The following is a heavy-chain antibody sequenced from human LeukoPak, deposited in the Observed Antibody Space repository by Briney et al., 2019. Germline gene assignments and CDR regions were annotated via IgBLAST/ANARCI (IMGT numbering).Heavy chain of an antibody. CDR2: IYYSGST. CDR1: GGSISSGGYY. D-gene: IGHD5-18*01. V-gene: IGHV4-31*03. CDR3: ARVGGTAMVKANFDY. Sequence: PSETLSLTCTVSGGSISSGGYYWSWIRQHPGKGLEWIGYIYYSGSTYYNPSLKSRVTISVDTSKNQFSLKLSSVTAADTAVYYCARVGGTAMVKANFDYWGQGTLVTVFS. J-gene: IGHJ4*02.